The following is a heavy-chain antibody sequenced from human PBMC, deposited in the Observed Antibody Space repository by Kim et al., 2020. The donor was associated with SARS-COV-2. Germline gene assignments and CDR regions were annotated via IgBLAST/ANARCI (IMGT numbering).Heavy chain of an antibody. Sequence: GGSLRLSCAASGFTFSSYGMHWVRQAPGKGLEWVAVISYDGSNKYYADSVKGRFTISRDNSKNTLYLQMNSLRAEDTAVYYCARGGGLRYFDWKDDAFDIWGQGTMVTVSS. J-gene: IGHJ3*02. V-gene: IGHV3-33*05. D-gene: IGHD3-9*01. CDR1: GFTFSSYG. CDR2: ISYDGSNK. CDR3: ARGGGLRYFDWKDDAFDI.